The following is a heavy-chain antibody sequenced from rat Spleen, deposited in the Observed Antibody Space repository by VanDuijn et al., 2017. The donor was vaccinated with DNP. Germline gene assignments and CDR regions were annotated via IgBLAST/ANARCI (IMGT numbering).Heavy chain of an antibody. CDR2: IWAGETT. CDR3: IFGFYFFDY. Sequence: QVQLKESGPGLVQPSQTLSLVCTVSGFSLTSNGVGWVRQPLGKGMVWMGTIWAGETTHYNSAVQSRLSISRDTSKSQVFLQMNSLQTEETAIYFCIFGFYFFDYWGQGVMVTVSS. D-gene: IGHD4-3*01. V-gene: IGHV2-72*01. J-gene: IGHJ2*01. CDR1: GFSLTSNG.